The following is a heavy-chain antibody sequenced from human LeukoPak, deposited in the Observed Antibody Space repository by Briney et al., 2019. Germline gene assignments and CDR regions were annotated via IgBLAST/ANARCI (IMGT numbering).Heavy chain of an antibody. CDR2: IDPSDSYS. J-gene: IGHJ4*02. D-gene: IGHD4-11*01. Sequence: PGESLKISCKGSGYSFTSYWISWVRQMPGQGLEWMGRIDPSDSYSNYSPSFQGRVTISADKSISTAYLQWSSLKASDTAMYYCARLAMTTVSVDYWGQGTLVTVSS. CDR3: ARLAMTTVSVDY. V-gene: IGHV5-10-1*01. CDR1: GYSFTSYW.